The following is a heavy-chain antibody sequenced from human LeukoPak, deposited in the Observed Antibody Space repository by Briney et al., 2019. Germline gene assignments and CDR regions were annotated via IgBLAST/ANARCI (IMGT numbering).Heavy chain of an antibody. V-gene: IGHV3-21*01. D-gene: IGHD3-22*01. J-gene: IGHJ4*02. CDR1: GFTFSSYS. Sequence: GGSLRLSWAASGFTFSSYSMNWVRQAPGKGLEWVSSISSSSSYIYYADSVKGRFTISRDNAKNSLYLQMNSLRAEDTAVYYCARVSPDYYDSSGYPKGPFDYWGQGTLVTVSS. CDR3: ARVSPDYYDSSGYPKGPFDY. CDR2: ISSSSSYI.